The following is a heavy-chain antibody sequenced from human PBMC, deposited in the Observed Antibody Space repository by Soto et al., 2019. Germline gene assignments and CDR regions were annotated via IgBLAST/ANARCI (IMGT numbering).Heavy chain of an antibody. CDR3: TTDFQVLWFGELFYYYGMDV. J-gene: IGHJ6*02. D-gene: IGHD3-10*01. Sequence: GSLRLFCAASGFTFINAWIILFRHSPFKWLEWVVRIKSKTDGGTTDYAAPVKGRFTISRDDSKNTLYLQMNSLKTEDTAVYYCTTDFQVLWFGELFYYYGMDVWGQGTTVTVSS. V-gene: IGHV3-15*01. CDR1: GFTFINAW. CDR2: IKSKTDGGTT.